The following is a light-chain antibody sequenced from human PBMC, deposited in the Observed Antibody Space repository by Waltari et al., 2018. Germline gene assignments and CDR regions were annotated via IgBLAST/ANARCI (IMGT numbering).Light chain of an antibody. CDR2: GAS. J-gene: IGKJ3*01. V-gene: IGKV3-20*01. CDR3: QQYGPSFT. Sequence: EIVLTQSPGTLSWSPGERATLSCRASQTLSSNSLAWYQQKPGQAPRLLIYGASSRATGIPDRFSGSGSGTVFTLTISRLEPEDFAVYYCQQYGPSFTFGPGTKVDI. CDR1: QTLSSNS.